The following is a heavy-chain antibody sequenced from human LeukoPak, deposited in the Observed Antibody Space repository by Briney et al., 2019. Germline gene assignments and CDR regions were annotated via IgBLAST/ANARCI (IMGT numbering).Heavy chain of an antibody. CDR2: INVGNGDT. J-gene: IGHJ4*02. Sequence: ASVKVSCKAPGYTFISYVIHWLRRAPGQRLEWMGWINVGNGDTKYSQKFQGRVTIARDTSASTAYMELSSLRSEDTAIYYCARDRGGTGDFDYWGQGTLVTVSS. CDR3: ARDRGGTGDFDY. V-gene: IGHV1-3*01. CDR1: GYTFISYV. D-gene: IGHD1-1*01.